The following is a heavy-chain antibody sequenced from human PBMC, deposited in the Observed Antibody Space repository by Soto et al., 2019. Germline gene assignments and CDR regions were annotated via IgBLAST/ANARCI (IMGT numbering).Heavy chain of an antibody. J-gene: IGHJ3*02. V-gene: IGHV4-61*01. Sequence: QVQLQESGPGLVKPSETLSLTCTVSGGSVSSGSYYWSWIRQPPGKGLEWIGYIYYSGSTNYNPSLKGRVTISVDTSKNQFSLKLSSVTAADTAVYYCARATYYDILTGRGAFDIWGQGTMVTVSS. CDR1: GGSVSSGSYY. D-gene: IGHD3-9*01. CDR3: ARATYYDILTGRGAFDI. CDR2: IYYSGST.